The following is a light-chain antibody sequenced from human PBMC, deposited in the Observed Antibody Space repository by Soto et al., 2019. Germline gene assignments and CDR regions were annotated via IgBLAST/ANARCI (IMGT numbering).Light chain of an antibody. CDR1: SSDVAVYNY. CDR3: SSLGV. CDR2: EVS. Sequence: QSALTQPPSASGSPGQSVTISCTGTSSDVAVYNYVSWYQQHPGKAPKLMIYEVSKRPSGVPDRFSGSKSGNTASLTVSGLQTEDDADYYCSSLGVFGTGTKATVL. V-gene: IGLV2-8*01. J-gene: IGLJ1*01.